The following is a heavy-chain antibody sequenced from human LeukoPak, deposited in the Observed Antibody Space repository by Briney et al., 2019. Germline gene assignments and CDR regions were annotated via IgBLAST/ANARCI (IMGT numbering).Heavy chain of an antibody. CDR1: GFTFSSYS. J-gene: IGHJ1*01. CDR2: ISSRSSST. CDR3: ATYSSLNRRELQY. V-gene: IGHV3-48*04. D-gene: IGHD3-22*01. Sequence: GGSLRLSCAASGFTFSSYSMNWVHQAPGKGLEWVSFISSRSSSTYYADSVKGRFSISRDNAKNSLYLQMNSLRAEDTAVYYCATYSSLNRRELQYWGQGTLLTVSP.